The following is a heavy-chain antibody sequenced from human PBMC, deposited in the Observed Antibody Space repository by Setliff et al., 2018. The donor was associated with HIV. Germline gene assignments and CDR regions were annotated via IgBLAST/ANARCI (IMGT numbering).Heavy chain of an antibody. Sequence: GGSLRLSCVASGFNFEDYGMSWVRQIPGKGLEWVSIISWSGDRVDYADSVKGRFTISRDNAKDSLYLQMRGLRLEDTAMYYCVRAGRPFRGAMTGLTFDFWGQGALVTVSS. CDR3: VRAGRPFRGAMTGLTFDF. CDR2: ISWSGDRV. V-gene: IGHV3-20*04. J-gene: IGHJ4*02. CDR1: GFNFEDYG. D-gene: IGHD6-6*01.